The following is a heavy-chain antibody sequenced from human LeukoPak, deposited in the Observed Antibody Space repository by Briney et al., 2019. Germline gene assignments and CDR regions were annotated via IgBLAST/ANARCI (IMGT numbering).Heavy chain of an antibody. CDR3: ARRYYQGYFDL. Sequence: PSETLSLTCAVYGGSFSGYYWSWIRQPPGKGLEWIGEINHSGSTNYNPSLKSRVTISVDTSKNQFSLKLGSVTAADTAVYYCARRYYQGYFDLWGRGTLVTVSS. J-gene: IGHJ2*01. CDR1: GGSFSGYY. CDR2: INHSGST. V-gene: IGHV4-34*01. D-gene: IGHD2-15*01.